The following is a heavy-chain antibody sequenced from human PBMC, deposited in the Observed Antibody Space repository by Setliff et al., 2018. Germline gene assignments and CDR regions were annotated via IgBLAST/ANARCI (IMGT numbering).Heavy chain of an antibody. CDR3: ARDPGPHAAHFRALGYGMDV. D-gene: IGHD6-13*01. V-gene: IGHV3-66*01. Sequence: SCAASGFTVTDNYMSWVRQAPGKGLEWVSIIYSGGSTYYGDSVKGRFTISRDKSKNTVFLQMNSLRAEDTAVYYCARDPGPHAAHFRALGYGMDVWGQGTTVTVSS. CDR1: GFTVTDNY. CDR2: IYSGGST. J-gene: IGHJ6*02.